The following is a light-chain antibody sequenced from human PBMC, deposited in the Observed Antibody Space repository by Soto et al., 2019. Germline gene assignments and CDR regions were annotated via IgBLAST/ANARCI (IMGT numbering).Light chain of an antibody. V-gene: IGLV1-51*01. CDR3: GTWDSSLSVVV. CDR1: TSNIGNNY. J-gene: IGLJ2*01. CDR2: DNN. Sequence: QSVLTQRPSVSAAPGQKVTISCSGSTSNIGNNYVSWYQQLPGTAPKLLIYDNNERPSGIPDRFSVSKSGTSATLGITGLQTGDEADYYCGTWDSSLSVVVFGGGTKLTVL.